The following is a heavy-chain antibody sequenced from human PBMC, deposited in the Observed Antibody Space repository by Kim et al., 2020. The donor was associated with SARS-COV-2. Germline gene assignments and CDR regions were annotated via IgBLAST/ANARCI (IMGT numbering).Heavy chain of an antibody. Sequence: SETMSLTCTVAGGSISSYYWSWIRQPAGKGLEWIGRIYASGSTNYNPSLKSRVTMSVDTSKNQFSLKLSSVTAADTAVYYCARADRNSSGWYGFDYWGQGTLVTVSS. CDR1: GGSISSYY. CDR2: IYASGST. J-gene: IGHJ4*02. CDR3: ARADRNSSGWYGFDY. D-gene: IGHD6-19*01. V-gene: IGHV4-4*07.